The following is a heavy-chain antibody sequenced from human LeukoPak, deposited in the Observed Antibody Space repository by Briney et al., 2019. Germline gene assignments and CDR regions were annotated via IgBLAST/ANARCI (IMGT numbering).Heavy chain of an antibody. CDR3: AKGRAVEVVAAFNY. J-gene: IGHJ4*02. CDR2: ISGSGGST. CDR1: GFTFSSYA. Sequence: GGSLRLSCAASGFTFSSYAMSWVRQAPGKGLEWVPAISGSGGSTYYADSVKGRFTISRDNSKYTLYLQMNSLRAEDTAVYYCAKGRAVEVVAAFNYWGQGTVVAVSS. D-gene: IGHD2-15*01. V-gene: IGHV3-23*01.